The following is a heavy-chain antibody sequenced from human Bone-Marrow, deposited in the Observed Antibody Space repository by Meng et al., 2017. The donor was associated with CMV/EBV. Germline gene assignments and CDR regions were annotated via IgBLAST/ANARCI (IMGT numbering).Heavy chain of an antibody. CDR3: ATTYYYDDTDYP. V-gene: IGHV3-7*01. CDR2: INQHGSEN. J-gene: IGHJ5*02. CDR1: GFAFSNYW. D-gene: IGHD3-22*01. Sequence: GGSLRLSCVASGFAFSNYWMTWIRQAPGKGLEWVGNINQHGSENQYADSVRGRFTISRDNARNSVYLQMNTLRAEDTAVYYCATTYYYDDTDYPSGQGTLVTVSS.